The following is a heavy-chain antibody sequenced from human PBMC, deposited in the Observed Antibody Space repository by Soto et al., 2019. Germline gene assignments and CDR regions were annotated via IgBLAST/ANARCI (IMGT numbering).Heavy chain of an antibody. CDR2: ISSSSSTI. Sequence: GGSLRLSCAASGFPFSSYSMNWVRQAPGKGLEWVSYISSSSSTIYYADSVKGRFTISRDNAKNSLYLQMNSLRAEDTAVYYCARDGVAARRDYWGQGTLVTVSS. CDR1: GFPFSSYS. J-gene: IGHJ4*02. D-gene: IGHD6-6*01. CDR3: ARDGVAARRDY. V-gene: IGHV3-48*01.